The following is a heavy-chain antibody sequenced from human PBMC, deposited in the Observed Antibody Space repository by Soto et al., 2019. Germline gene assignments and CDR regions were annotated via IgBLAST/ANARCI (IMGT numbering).Heavy chain of an antibody. V-gene: IGHV3-7*03. Sequence: LRLSCAASGFTFSSYWMSWVRQAPGKGLEWVANIKQDGSEKYYVDSVKGRFTISRDNAKNSLYLQMNSLRAEDTAVYYCAREVSGSYFVYYGMDVWGQGTTVTVSS. D-gene: IGHD1-26*01. CDR1: GFTFSSYW. J-gene: IGHJ6*02. CDR3: AREVSGSYFVYYGMDV. CDR2: IKQDGSEK.